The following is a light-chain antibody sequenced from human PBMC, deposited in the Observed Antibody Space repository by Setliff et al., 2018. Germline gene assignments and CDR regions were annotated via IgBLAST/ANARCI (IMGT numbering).Light chain of an antibody. CDR1: SGSVSSAYH. V-gene: IGLV8-61*01. CDR3: VLYMGTYVL. CDR2: STN. J-gene: IGLJ2*01. Sequence: QPVVTQEPSFSVSPGGTVTLTCGLSSGSVSSAYHASWYQQTPGQAPRTLIYSTNTRSSGVPDRFSGSILGDKAALTITGAQADDEADYYCVLYMGTYVLFGGGTKGTV.